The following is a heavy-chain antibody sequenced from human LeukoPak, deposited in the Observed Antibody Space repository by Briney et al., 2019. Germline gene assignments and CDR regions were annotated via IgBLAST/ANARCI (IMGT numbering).Heavy chain of an antibody. V-gene: IGHV4-59*01. CDR3: ARAMATYYYDSSGLYYFDY. J-gene: IGHJ4*02. CDR2: IYYSGST. D-gene: IGHD3-22*01. CDR1: GGSISSYY. Sequence: SETLSLTCTLSGGSISSYYWSWIREPPGKGLEWIGYIYYSGSTNYNPSLKSRVTISVDTSKNQFSLKLSSVTAADTAVYYCARAMATYYYDSSGLYYFDYWGQGTLVTVSS.